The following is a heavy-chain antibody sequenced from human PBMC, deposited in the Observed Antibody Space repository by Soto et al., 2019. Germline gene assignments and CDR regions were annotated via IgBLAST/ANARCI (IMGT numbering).Heavy chain of an antibody. V-gene: IGHV5-10-1*01. CDR2: IDPSDSQT. J-gene: IGHJ4*02. CDR1: GYSFAGYW. D-gene: IGHD3-22*01. Sequence: GDSLKISCKGSGYSFAGYWITWVRQKPGKGLEWMGRIDPSDSQTYYSPSFRGHVTISVTKSITTVFLQWSSLRASDTAMYYCARQIYDSDTGPNFQYYFDSWGQGTPVTVSS. CDR3: ARQIYDSDTGPNFQYYFDS.